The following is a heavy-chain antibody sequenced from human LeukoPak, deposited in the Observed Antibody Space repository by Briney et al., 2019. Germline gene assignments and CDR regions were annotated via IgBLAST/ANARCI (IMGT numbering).Heavy chain of an antibody. CDR1: GFTFSDYY. CDR2: FSVGGTRI. Sequence: SGGSLRLSCAASGFTFSDYYMSWIRQAPGKGLEWVSYFSVGGTRIHYADSVKGRFTISRDNAKKSLFLQMNSLRAEDTAVYYCARAPLHLAMYHYFDYWGQGTLVTVSS. J-gene: IGHJ4*02. D-gene: IGHD2-2*01. CDR3: ARAPLHLAMYHYFDY. V-gene: IGHV3-11*04.